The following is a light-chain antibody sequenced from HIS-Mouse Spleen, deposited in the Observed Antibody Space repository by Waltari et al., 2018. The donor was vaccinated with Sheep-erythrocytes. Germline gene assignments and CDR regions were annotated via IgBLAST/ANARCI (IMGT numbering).Light chain of an antibody. J-gene: IGLJ1*01. Sequence: QSALTQPRSVSGSPGQSVTISCTGTSSDVGGYNYVSWYQQHPGKAPKLMIYDGSKRPSGVPDRFSGSKSGNTASLTISGLQAEDEADYYCCSYAGSYNHVFGTGTKVTVL. V-gene: IGLV2-11*01. CDR1: SSDVGGYNY. CDR3: CSYAGSYNHV. CDR2: DGS.